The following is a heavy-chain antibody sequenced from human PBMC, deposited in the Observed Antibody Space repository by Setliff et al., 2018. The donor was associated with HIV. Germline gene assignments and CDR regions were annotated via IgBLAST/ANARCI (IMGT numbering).Heavy chain of an antibody. CDR3: ARGGYPGLLDY. Sequence: SETLSLTCTVSGGSISSHYWSWIRQPPGKGLEWIGSIYYSGSTNYNPSLKSRVTMSVDTSKNQFSLKLSSVTAADTAVYYCARGGYPGLLDYWGQGTLVTVSS. CDR2: IYYSGST. V-gene: IGHV4-59*11. J-gene: IGHJ4*02. D-gene: IGHD5-18*01. CDR1: GGSISSHY.